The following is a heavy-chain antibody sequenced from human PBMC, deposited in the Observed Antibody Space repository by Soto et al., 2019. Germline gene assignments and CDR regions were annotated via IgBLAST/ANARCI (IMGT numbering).Heavy chain of an antibody. Sequence: SETLSLTGAVSAYSISGDYYWGWIRQPQGMGLEWIGTIYHSGSTYYNPSLKGRLTISVDTSKNQFSLKLTSVTAADTAVYYCARLRGRTYSHYYFDYWGRGTLVTVSS. CDR3: ARLRGRTYSHYYFDY. V-gene: IGHV4-38-2*01. D-gene: IGHD3-10*01. CDR1: AYSISGDYY. CDR2: IYHSGST. J-gene: IGHJ4*01.